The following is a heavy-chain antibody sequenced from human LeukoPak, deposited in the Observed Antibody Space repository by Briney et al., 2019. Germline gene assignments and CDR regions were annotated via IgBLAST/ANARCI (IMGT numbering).Heavy chain of an antibody. CDR3: ARPHQGIVVVPTD. D-gene: IGHD2-2*01. J-gene: IGHJ4*02. V-gene: IGHV4-39*01. Sequence: PSETLSLTCTVSGGSISSSSYYWGWIRQPPGKGLEWIGSIYYSGSTYYNPSLKSRVTISVDTSKNQFSLKLSSVTAADTAVYYCARPHQGIVVVPTDWDQGTLVTVSS. CDR1: GGSISSSSYY. CDR2: IYYSGST.